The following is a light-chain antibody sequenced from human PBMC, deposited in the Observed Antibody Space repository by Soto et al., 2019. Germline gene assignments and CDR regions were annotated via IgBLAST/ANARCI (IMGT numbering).Light chain of an antibody. CDR3: QQYENLPT. Sequence: DIQMTQSPSALSASVGDRFTITCQASQDISDVLNWYQQKPGRDPKLLIYDASNLEAGVPSRFRGSGSGTDFTFTISRLQPEDIATYYCQQYENLPTFGQGTRLEI. V-gene: IGKV1-33*01. CDR2: DAS. J-gene: IGKJ5*01. CDR1: QDISDV.